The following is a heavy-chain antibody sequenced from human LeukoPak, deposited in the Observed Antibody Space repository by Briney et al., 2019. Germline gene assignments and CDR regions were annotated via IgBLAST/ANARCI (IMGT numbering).Heavy chain of an antibody. J-gene: IGHJ4*02. V-gene: IGHV4-38-2*02. CDR1: GYSISSGYY. Sequence: SETLSLTCTVSGYSISSGYYWGWIRQPPGKGLEWIGSIYHSGSTYYNPSLKRRVTISVDTSKNQFSLKLSSVTAADTAVYYCARVVGYSYGSLDYWGQGTLVTVSS. D-gene: IGHD5-18*01. CDR3: ARVVGYSYGSLDY. CDR2: IYHSGST.